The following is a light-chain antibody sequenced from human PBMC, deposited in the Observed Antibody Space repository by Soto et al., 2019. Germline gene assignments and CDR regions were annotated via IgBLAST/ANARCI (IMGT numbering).Light chain of an antibody. CDR2: DNN. J-gene: IGLJ2*01. CDR3: GTWDSSLSYVV. CDR1: SSNIGNNY. Sequence: QSVLKQPPSVSAAPGQKVTISCSGSSSNIGNNYVSWYQQLPGTAPKLLIYDNNKRPSGIPDRFSGSKSGTSATLGITGLQTGDEADYYCGTWDSSLSYVVFGGGTKLTVL. V-gene: IGLV1-51*01.